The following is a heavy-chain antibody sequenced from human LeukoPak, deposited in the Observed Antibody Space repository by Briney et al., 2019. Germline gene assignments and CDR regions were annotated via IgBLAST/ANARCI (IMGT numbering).Heavy chain of an antibody. Sequence: GGSLRLSCAASGFTVSSNYMSWVRQAPGKGLEWVSVIYSGGNRYYADSVKGRVAISRDNPKNTVFLQMNSVRAEDTAVYYCARSYSNHLFGMDVWGQGTTVTVSS. J-gene: IGHJ6*02. V-gene: IGHV3-66*01. CDR2: IYSGGNR. CDR1: GFTVSSNY. CDR3: ARSYSNHLFGMDV. D-gene: IGHD4-11*01.